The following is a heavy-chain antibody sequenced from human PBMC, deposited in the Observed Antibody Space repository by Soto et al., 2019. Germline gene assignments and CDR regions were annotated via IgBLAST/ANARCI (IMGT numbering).Heavy chain of an antibody. CDR2: IKTKDNSYTT. Sequence: EVQLVESGGGLVQPGGSLRLSCAASGFTFSDHYMDWVRQAPGKGLEWAGRIKTKDNSYTTAYAASVKGRFTISRDDSKNSLYLNMNSLKTEDTAVYYCVRIKLGSLKTFDSWGKGTLVTVSS. CDR3: VRIKLGSLKTFDS. CDR1: GFTFSDHY. J-gene: IGHJ4*02. V-gene: IGHV3-72*01. D-gene: IGHD6-13*01.